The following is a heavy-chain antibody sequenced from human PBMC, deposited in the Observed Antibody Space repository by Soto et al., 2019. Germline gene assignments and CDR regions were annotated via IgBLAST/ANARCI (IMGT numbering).Heavy chain of an antibody. J-gene: IGHJ5*02. V-gene: IGHV4-4*02. CDR1: GGSISSSNW. Sequence: QVQLQESGPGLVKPSGTLSLTCAVSGGSISSSNWWSWVRQPPGKGLEWIGEIYHSGSTNYNPSLQSRVTISVDKSKNQFSLKLSSVTAADTAVYYCASPGIAAAGPRYGFDPWGQGTLVTVSS. CDR3: ASPGIAAAGPRYGFDP. CDR2: IYHSGST. D-gene: IGHD6-13*01.